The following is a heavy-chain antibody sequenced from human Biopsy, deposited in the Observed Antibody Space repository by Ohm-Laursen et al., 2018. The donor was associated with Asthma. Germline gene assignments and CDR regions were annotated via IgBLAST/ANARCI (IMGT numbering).Heavy chain of an antibody. V-gene: IGHV3-30*18. CDR1: GFRFPIYA. Sequence: SLRLSCAASGFRFPIYAMHWVRQAPGKGLEWVALISNDGSDEYYADSVKGRCTISRDNSKNTLYLQMNSLRAEDTAVYYCAKEVFPGWELRRGPENWGQGTLVTVSS. CDR2: ISNDGSDE. D-gene: IGHD1-26*01. CDR3: AKEVFPGWELRRGPEN. J-gene: IGHJ4*02.